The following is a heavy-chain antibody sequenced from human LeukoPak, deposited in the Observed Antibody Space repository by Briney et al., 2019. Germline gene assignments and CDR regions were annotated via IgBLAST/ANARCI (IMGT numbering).Heavy chain of an antibody. D-gene: IGHD6-6*01. CDR2: IIPIFGTA. V-gene: IGHV1-69*13. CDR1: GGTFSSYA. J-gene: IGHJ4*02. Sequence: SVKASCKASGGTFSSYAISLVRQAPGQGLEWMGGIIPIFGTANYAQKFQGRVTITADESASTAYMELSSLRSEDTAVYYCARGGAARTFDYWGQGTLVTVSS. CDR3: ARGGAARTFDY.